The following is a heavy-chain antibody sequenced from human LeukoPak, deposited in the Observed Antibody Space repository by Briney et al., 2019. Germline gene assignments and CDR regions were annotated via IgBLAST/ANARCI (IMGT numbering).Heavy chain of an antibody. CDR1: GYTITNNY. D-gene: IGHD3-3*01. V-gene: IGHV1-2*02. CDR2: INPNSGGT. Sequence: ASVKVSCKASGYTITNNYMHWVRQAPGQGLEWMGWINPNSGGTNYAQKFQGRVTMTRDTSISTAYMELSRLRSDDTAVYYCARDTPSILRFSSFDPWGQGTLVTVSS. J-gene: IGHJ5*02. CDR3: ARDTPSILRFSSFDP.